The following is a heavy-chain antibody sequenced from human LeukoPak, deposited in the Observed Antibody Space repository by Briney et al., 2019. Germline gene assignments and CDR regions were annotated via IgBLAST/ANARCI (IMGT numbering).Heavy chain of an antibody. CDR2: INPNSGGT. J-gene: IGHJ6*03. CDR1: GYTFTDYY. V-gene: IGHV1-2*02. CDR3: ARGPFDDYYYYYMDV. Sequence: ASVKVSCKASGYTFTDYYMHWVRQAPGQGLEWMGWINPNSGGTNYAQKFQGRVTMTRDTSISTAYMELSRLRSDDTAVYYCARGPFDDYYYYYMDVWGKGTTVTVSS.